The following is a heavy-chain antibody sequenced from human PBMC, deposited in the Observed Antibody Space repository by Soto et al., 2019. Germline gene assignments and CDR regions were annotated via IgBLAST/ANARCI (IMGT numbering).Heavy chain of an antibody. D-gene: IGHD4-17*01. Sequence: ASVKVSCKASGYTFTSYYMHWVRQAPGQGLEWMGIINPSGGSTSYAQKFQGRVTMTRDTSTSTVYMELSSLRSEDTAVYYCDCGKDSVNGDSFDALDVWGQGTMVTVSS. CDR1: GYTFTSYY. J-gene: IGHJ3*01. CDR3: DCGKDSVNGDSFDALDV. CDR2: INPSGGST. V-gene: IGHV1-46*01.